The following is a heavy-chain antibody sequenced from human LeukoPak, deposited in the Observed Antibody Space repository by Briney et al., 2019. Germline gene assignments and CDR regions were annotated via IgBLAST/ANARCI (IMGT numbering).Heavy chain of an antibody. CDR1: GFTFSSYG. V-gene: IGHV3-23*01. CDR3: AKDQVDCTSASCYERGFDY. D-gene: IGHD2-2*01. J-gene: IGHJ4*02. Sequence: GGSLRLSCAASGFTFSSYGMSWVCQAPGKGLEWVSAISGSGSRTYYADSVKGRLTVSRDNSKNTLYLQVNSLRADDTAVYYCAKDQVDCTSASCYERGFDYWGQGALVTVSS. CDR2: ISGSGSRT.